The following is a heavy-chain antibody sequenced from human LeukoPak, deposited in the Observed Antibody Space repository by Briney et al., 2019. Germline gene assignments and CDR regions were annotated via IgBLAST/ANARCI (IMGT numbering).Heavy chain of an antibody. J-gene: IGHJ4*02. CDR3: ARDPQNRDGYNFDY. CDR2: MGSGGSTI. Sequence: GGSLRLSCAASGFTFSDYYMSWIRQAPGKGLEWVSYMGSGGSTIYYADSVRGRFTISRDNAKSSLYLHMNNLRAEDTAVYYCARDPQNRDGYNFDYWGQGTLVTVSS. CDR1: GFTFSDYY. V-gene: IGHV3-11*01. D-gene: IGHD5-24*01.